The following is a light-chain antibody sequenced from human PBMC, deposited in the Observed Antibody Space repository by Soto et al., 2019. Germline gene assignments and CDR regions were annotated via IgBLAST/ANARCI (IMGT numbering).Light chain of an antibody. CDR3: QQTYSNSPYS. J-gene: IGKJ2*01. V-gene: IGKV1-39*01. CDR1: QSISPY. Sequence: ILLTQTPSSLSASVGARAPLSCRARQSISPYLTWYPQHPGKAPEVLIHGASTWQTGVPTRFSGSGSGPYFSHTIDSLQPEDFATYYCQQTYSNSPYSFGQGPKV. CDR2: GAS.